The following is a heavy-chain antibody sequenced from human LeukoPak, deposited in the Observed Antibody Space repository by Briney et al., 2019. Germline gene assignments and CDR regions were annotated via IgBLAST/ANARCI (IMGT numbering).Heavy chain of an antibody. CDR2: TYYRSKWYN. CDR3: ARERISMVLGAGDTFDV. J-gene: IGHJ3*01. CDR1: GDNVSSNSAA. D-gene: IGHD3-10*01. V-gene: IGHV6-1*01. Sequence: SQTLSLTCAISGDNVSSNSAAWNRIRQSPSRGLEWLGRTYYRSKWYNDYAVSVKSRITINPDTSKNQFSLQLNSVTPEDTAVYYCARERISMVLGAGDTFDVWGQGTMVTVSS.